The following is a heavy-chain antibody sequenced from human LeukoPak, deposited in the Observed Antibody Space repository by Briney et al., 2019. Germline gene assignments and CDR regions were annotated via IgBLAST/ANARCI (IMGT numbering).Heavy chain of an antibody. Sequence: SETLSLTCTVSGGSISSYYWSWIRQPPGKGLEWIGYIYYSGSTNYNPSLKSRVTISVDTSKNQFSLKLSSVTAADTAVYYCARRDSCGLSGWGQGTLVTVSS. CDR3: ARRDSCGLSG. J-gene: IGHJ4*02. D-gene: IGHD5-18*01. CDR2: IYYSGST. CDR1: GGSISSYY. V-gene: IGHV4-59*08.